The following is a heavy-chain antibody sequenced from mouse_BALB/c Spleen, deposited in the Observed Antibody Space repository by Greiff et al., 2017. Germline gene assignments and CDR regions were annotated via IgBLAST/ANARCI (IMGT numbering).Heavy chain of an antibody. V-gene: IGHV5-6-2*01. CDR3: ARHGWYYAMDY. CDR1: GFTFSSYY. CDR2: INSNGGST. D-gene: IGHD2-3*01. Sequence: EVQLVESGGGLVKLGGSLKLSCAASGFTFSSYYMSWVRQTPEKRLELVAAINSNGGSTYYPDTVKGRFTISRDNAKNTLYLQMSSLKSEDTALYYCARHGWYYAMDYWGQGTSVTVSS. J-gene: IGHJ4*01.